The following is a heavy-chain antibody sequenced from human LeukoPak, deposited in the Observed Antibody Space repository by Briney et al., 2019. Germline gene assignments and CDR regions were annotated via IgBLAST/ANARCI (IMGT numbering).Heavy chain of an antibody. CDR3: ARANYTWGSFPTALDY. Sequence: PGGSLRLSCAASGFTFSNAWMSWVRQAPGKGLEWVGRIKSKTDGGTTDYAAPVKGRFTISRDDSKNTVSLQMNSVKTEDTAVYYCARANYTWGSFPTALDYWGQGTLVTVSS. J-gene: IGHJ4*02. CDR1: GFTFSNAW. CDR2: IKSKTDGGTT. D-gene: IGHD3-16*01. V-gene: IGHV3-15*05.